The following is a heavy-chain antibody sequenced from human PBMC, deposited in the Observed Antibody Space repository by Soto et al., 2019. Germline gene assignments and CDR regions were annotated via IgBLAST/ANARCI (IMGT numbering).Heavy chain of an antibody. CDR1: GGTFSSYA. V-gene: IGHV1-69*13. Sequence: SVKVSCKASGGTFSSYAISWVRQAPGQGLEWMGGIIPIFGTANYAQKFQGRVTITADESTSTAYMELSSLRSEDTAVYYCARPHQLEPYYYYGMDVWGQGATVTVSS. CDR3: ARPHQLEPYYYYGMDV. D-gene: IGHD1-1*01. J-gene: IGHJ6*02. CDR2: IIPIFGTA.